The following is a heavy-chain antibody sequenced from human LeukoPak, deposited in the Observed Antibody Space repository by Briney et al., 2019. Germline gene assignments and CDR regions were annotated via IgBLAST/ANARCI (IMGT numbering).Heavy chain of an antibody. V-gene: IGHV1-2*02. Sequence: ASVKVSCEASGYTXTGYYMHWVRQAPGQGLEWMGWINPNSGDTNYAQKFQGRVTMTRDTSISTAYMELSRLRSDDTAVYYCARGAAYSSRSVGGYWGQGTLVTVSS. CDR3: ARGAAYSSRSVGGY. CDR2: INPNSGDT. J-gene: IGHJ4*02. D-gene: IGHD6-13*01. CDR1: GYTXTGYY.